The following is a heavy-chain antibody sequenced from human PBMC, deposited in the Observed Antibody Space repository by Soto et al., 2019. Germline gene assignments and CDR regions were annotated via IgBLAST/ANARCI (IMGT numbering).Heavy chain of an antibody. CDR1: GFTFSSYA. Sequence: GGSLRLSCAASGFTFSSYAMSWVHQAPGKGLEWVSAISGSGGSTYYADSVKGRFTISRDNTKNTLYLQMNSLRAEDTAVYDCAKDLGADGIAARLGYYFDYWGQGTLVTVSS. CDR3: AKDLGADGIAARLGYYFDY. V-gene: IGHV3-23*01. D-gene: IGHD6-6*01. CDR2: ISGSGGST. J-gene: IGHJ4*02.